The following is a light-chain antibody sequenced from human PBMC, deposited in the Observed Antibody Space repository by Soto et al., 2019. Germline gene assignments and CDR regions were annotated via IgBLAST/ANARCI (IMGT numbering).Light chain of an antibody. CDR3: QQRSNLLT. V-gene: IGKV3-11*01. Sequence: EIVLTQSPATLSLSPGERATLSCRASQSVSSYLAWYQQKPGQAPRLLIYEASNRATGIPARFSGSGSGTDFTRTINSLEPEDFAVYYCQQRSNLLTFGGGTKVEIK. CDR2: EAS. CDR1: QSVSSY. J-gene: IGKJ4*01.